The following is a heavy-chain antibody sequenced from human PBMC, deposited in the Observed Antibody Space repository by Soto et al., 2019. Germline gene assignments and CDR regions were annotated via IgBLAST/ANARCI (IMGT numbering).Heavy chain of an antibody. CDR2: IYYSGST. V-gene: IGHV4-31*03. Sequence: SETLSLTCTVSRGSISSGGYCWSWIRQHPGKGLEWIGYIYYSGSTYYNPSLKSRVTISVDTSKNQFSLKLSSVTAADTAVYYCARVRDSSGYYSGRWFDYWGQGTLVTVSS. CDR1: RGSISSGGYC. J-gene: IGHJ4*02. CDR3: ARVRDSSGYYSGRWFDY. D-gene: IGHD3-22*01.